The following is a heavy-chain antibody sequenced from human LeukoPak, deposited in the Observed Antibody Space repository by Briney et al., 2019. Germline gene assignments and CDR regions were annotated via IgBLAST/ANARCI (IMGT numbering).Heavy chain of an antibody. CDR1: GFTFSDYH. CDR2: ITSSGSTI. CDR3: ARCSDWGGDY. D-gene: IGHD3-16*01. J-gene: IGHJ4*02. V-gene: IGHV3-11*04. Sequence: GGSLRLSCAASGFTFSDYHMSWVRQAPGKGLEWLSYITSSGSTIYYADSVKGRFTISRDNAKNSLYLQMNSLRAYDTAVYYCARCSDWGGDYWGQGTLVTVSS.